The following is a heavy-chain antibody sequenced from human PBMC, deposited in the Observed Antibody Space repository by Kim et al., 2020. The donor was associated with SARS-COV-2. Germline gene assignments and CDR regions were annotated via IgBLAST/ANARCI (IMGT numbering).Heavy chain of an antibody. V-gene: IGHV3-21*01. D-gene: IGHD6-19*01. CDR2: ISSSSSYI. CDR3: ARSYSSGWFETPYYYYYGMDV. Sequence: GGSLRLSCAASGFTFSSYSMNWVRQAPGKGLEWVSSISSSSSYIYYADSVKGRFTISRDNAKNSLYLQMNSLRAEDTAVYYCARSYSSGWFETPYYYYYGMDVWGQGTTVTVSS. CDR1: GFTFSSYS. J-gene: IGHJ6*02.